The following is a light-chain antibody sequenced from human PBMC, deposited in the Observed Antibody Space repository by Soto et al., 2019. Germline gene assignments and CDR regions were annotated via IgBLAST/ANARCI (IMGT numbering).Light chain of an antibody. Sequence: ESVLTQSPGTLSLSPGESAALSCRASQGIGRYLAWFQQKPGQAPRLLIYDASTRATGIPARFSGSGSGTDFTLTISSLELEYFAAYYCQQRTNWPLTSGPGTNADIK. CDR1: QGIGRY. CDR3: QQRTNWPLT. V-gene: IGKV3-11*01. CDR2: DAS. J-gene: IGKJ3*01.